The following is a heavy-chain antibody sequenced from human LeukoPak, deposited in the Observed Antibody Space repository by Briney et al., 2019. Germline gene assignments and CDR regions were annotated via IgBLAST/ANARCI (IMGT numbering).Heavy chain of an antibody. Sequence: SETLSLTCAVYGGSFSGYYWSWIRQPPGKGLEWIGEINHSGSTNYNPSLKSRVTISVDTSKNQFSLKLSSVTAADTAVYYCASEPPGDDYGVTRLDYWGQGTLVTVSS. CDR3: ASEPPGDDYGVTRLDY. J-gene: IGHJ4*02. CDR2: INHSGST. CDR1: GGSFSGYY. D-gene: IGHD4-17*01. V-gene: IGHV4-34*01.